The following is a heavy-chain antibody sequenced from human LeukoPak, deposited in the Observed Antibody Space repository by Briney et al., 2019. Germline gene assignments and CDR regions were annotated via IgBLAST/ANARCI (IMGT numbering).Heavy chain of an antibody. CDR2: IYYSGST. CDR3: ARDPHYAY. D-gene: IGHD4-17*01. Sequence: GSLRLSCAASGFIVSGQYLSWIRQPPGKGLEWIGYIYYSGSTNYNPSLKSRVTISVDTSKNQFSLKLSSVTAADTAVYYCARDPHYAYWGQGTLVTVSS. J-gene: IGHJ4*02. V-gene: IGHV4-59*02. CDR1: GFIVSGQY.